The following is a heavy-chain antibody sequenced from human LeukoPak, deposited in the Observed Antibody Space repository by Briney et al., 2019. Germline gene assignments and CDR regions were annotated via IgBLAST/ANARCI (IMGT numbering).Heavy chain of an antibody. Sequence: SETLSLTSTVSGGSISSYYWSWIRQPPGKGLEWIGYIYYSGSTNYNPSLKSRVTISVDTSKNQFSLKLSSVTAADTAVYYCARGGGSSWFFRAVLYFDYWGQGTLVTVSS. CDR3: ARGGGSSWFFRAVLYFDY. D-gene: IGHD6-13*01. CDR1: GGSISSYY. J-gene: IGHJ4*02. V-gene: IGHV4-59*01. CDR2: IYYSGST.